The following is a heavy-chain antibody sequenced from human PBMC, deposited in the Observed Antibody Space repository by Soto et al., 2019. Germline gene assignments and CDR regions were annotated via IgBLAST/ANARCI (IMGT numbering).Heavy chain of an antibody. D-gene: IGHD5-18*01. J-gene: IGHJ4*02. CDR1: GYTFTSYG. CDR3: ARIPGSYSYGYGYYFDY. V-gene: IGHV1-18*01. Sequence: ASVKVSCKASGYTFTSYGISWVRQAPGQGLEWMGWISAYNGNTNYAQKLQGRVTMTTDTSTSTAYMELRSLRSDDTAVYYCARIPGSYSYGYGYYFDYWGQGTLVTVSS. CDR2: ISAYNGNT.